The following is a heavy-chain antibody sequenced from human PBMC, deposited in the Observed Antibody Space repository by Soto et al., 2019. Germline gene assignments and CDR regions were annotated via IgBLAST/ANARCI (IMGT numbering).Heavy chain of an antibody. CDR3: ARQRSDVVPPWWFDP. V-gene: IGHV4-59*08. Sequence: PSETLSLTCTVSGGSISSYYWSWIRQPPGKGLEWIGHIYHSGSSNYNPSLKSRVTILLDTSKNQLSLKLSSVTAADTAVYYCARQRSDVVPPWWFDPWGQGTLVTVSS. CDR2: IYHSGSS. D-gene: IGHD2-15*01. CDR1: GGSISSYY. J-gene: IGHJ5*02.